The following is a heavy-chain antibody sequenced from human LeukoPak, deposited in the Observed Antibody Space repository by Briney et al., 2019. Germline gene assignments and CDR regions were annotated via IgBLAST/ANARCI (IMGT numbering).Heavy chain of an antibody. CDR3: ARQRSGYASPYYYYGMDV. CDR1: GGSISSSSYY. Sequence: SETLSLTCTVSGGSISSSSYYWGWIRQPPGKGLEWIGSIYYSGGTYYNPSLKSRVTISVDTSKNQFSLKLSSVTAADTAVYYCARQRSGYASPYYYYGMDVWGQGTTVTVSS. J-gene: IGHJ6*02. CDR2: IYYSGGT. D-gene: IGHD5-12*01. V-gene: IGHV4-39*01.